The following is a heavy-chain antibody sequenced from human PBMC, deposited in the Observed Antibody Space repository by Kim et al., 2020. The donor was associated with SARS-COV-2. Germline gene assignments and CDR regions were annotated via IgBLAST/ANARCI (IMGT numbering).Heavy chain of an antibody. D-gene: IGHD6-6*01. J-gene: IGHJ4*02. CDR3: ASFEYSTSSGRGY. Sequence: YYEDSVKGRFTISRDNSKNTVYLLMDSLRAEDTAVYYCASFEYSTSSGRGYWGQGTLVTVSP. V-gene: IGHV3-33*01.